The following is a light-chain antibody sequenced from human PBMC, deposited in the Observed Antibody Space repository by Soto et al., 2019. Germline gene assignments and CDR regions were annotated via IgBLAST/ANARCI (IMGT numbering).Light chain of an antibody. CDR1: QSVSSS. Sequence: EIVMTQSPATLSLSPGETATLSCRANQSVSSSLAWYQQTPGRAPRLLIYGASTRATGIPTRFSGSGSGTEFTLTISSLQSADFAVYYCQQYNNWPPLTFGGGTKVEIK. J-gene: IGKJ4*01. V-gene: IGKV3-15*01. CDR2: GAS. CDR3: QQYNNWPPLT.